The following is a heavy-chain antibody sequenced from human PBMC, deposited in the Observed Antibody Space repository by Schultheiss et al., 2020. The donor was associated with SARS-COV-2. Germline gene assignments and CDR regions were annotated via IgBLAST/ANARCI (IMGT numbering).Heavy chain of an antibody. CDR1: GGTFSSYA. CDR3: ARSEVAGNWFDP. J-gene: IGHJ5*02. Sequence: ASVKVSCKASGGTFSSYAISWVRQAPGQGLEWMGIINPSGGSTSYAQKFQGRVTMTRDTSTSTVYMELSSLRSEDTAVYYCARSEVAGNWFDPWGQGTLVTVSS. V-gene: IGHV1-46*01. CDR2: INPSGGST. D-gene: IGHD6-19*01.